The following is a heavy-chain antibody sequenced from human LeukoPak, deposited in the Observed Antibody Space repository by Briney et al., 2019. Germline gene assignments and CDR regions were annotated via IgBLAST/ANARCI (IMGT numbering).Heavy chain of an antibody. CDR2: IYYTGTT. CDR3: ARSDGYGLVDI. CDR1: GGSISSYY. V-gene: IGHV4-59*12. Sequence: SETLSLTCTVSGGSISSYYWSWIRQPPGKGLEWVGYIYYTGTTNYNPSLKSRVIIIIDTPKNHFSLTLSSVTAADTAVYYCARSDGYGLVDIWGQGTMVTVSS. J-gene: IGHJ3*02. D-gene: IGHD3-10*01.